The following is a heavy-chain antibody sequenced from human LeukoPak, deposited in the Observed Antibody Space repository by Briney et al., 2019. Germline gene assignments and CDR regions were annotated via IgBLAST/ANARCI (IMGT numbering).Heavy chain of an antibody. V-gene: IGHV3-21*01. Sequence: PGGSLRLSCAASGFTFRSYTMNWVRQAPGKGLEWVSSISSSSSYIYYADSVKGRFTISRDNAKNSLFLQMNSLRAEDTAVYYCARHGYSYGLDYWGQGTLVTVSS. J-gene: IGHJ4*02. CDR1: GFTFRSYT. CDR2: ISSSSSYI. D-gene: IGHD5-18*01. CDR3: ARHGYSYGLDY.